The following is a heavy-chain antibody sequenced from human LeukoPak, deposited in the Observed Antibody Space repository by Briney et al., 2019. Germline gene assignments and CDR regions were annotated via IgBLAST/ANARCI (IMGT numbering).Heavy chain of an antibody. CDR2: ISYDGSNK. V-gene: IGHV3-30*04. CDR1: GFTFSSYA. Sequence: GGSLRLSCAASGFTFSSYAMHWVRQAPGKGLERVAVISYDGSNKYYADSVKGRFTISRDNSKNTLYLQMNSLRAEDTAVYYCARGDVDIVATIESWGQGTLVTVSS. CDR3: ARGDVDIVATIES. J-gene: IGHJ4*02. D-gene: IGHD5-12*01.